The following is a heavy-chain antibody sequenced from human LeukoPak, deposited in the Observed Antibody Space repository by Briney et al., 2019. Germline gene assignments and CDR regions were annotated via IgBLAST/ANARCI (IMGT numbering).Heavy chain of an antibody. CDR1: GGSISSSSHY. J-gene: IGHJ4*02. CDR3: ARDQYYYDSSGCYGFDY. CDR2: IYYSGGT. V-gene: IGHV4-39*07. D-gene: IGHD3-22*01. Sequence: PSETLSLTCTVSGGSISSSSHYWGWIRQPPGKGLEWLGSIYYSGGTYYNPSLKSRVTMSGDTSKNQFSLKLSSVTAADTAVYYCARDQYYYDSSGCYGFDYWGQGTLVTVSS.